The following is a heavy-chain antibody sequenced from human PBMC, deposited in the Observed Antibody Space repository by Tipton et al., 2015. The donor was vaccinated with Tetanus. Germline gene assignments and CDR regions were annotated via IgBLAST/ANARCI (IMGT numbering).Heavy chain of an antibody. CDR3: ARASHFQWERVRLDY. CDR1: GGPISSYY. CDR2: INTSGSS. J-gene: IGHJ4*02. V-gene: IGHV4-4*07. Sequence: LRLSCTVSGGPISSYYWSWIRQSAAMGLEWIGRINTSGSSDYNPSLKGRVTMSIDTSGNRFSLDLTSVTAADTAIYYCARASHFQWERVRLDYWGQGLRVTVSS. D-gene: IGHD1-1*01.